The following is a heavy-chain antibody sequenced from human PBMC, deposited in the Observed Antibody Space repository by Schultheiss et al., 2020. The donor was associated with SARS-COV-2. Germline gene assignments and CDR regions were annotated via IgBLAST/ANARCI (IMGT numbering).Heavy chain of an antibody. CDR3: ALSTMVRGVTSHFDY. CDR1: GFSITSGYY. D-gene: IGHD3-10*01. J-gene: IGHJ4*02. CDR2: IYHSGNT. V-gene: IGHV4-38-2*01. Sequence: SETLSLTCVVSGFSITSGYYWGWIRQPPGKGLEWIGSIYHSGNTYYNPSLKSRVTISVDTSENQFSLRLTSVTAADTAVYYCALSTMVRGVTSHFDYWGQGTLVTVSS.